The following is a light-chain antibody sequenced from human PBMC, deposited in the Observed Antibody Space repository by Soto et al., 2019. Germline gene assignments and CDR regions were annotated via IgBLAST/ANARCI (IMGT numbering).Light chain of an antibody. V-gene: IGKV1-33*01. Sequence: DIQMTQSPSSLSASVGDRVTITCQASPDISNYLNWYQQKPGKAPKLLIYDASNLETGVPSRFSGSGSGTDFTFTISSLQPEDIATYYCQSGITFGGGTKVEIK. CDR1: PDISNY. CDR2: DAS. CDR3: QSGIT. J-gene: IGKJ4*01.